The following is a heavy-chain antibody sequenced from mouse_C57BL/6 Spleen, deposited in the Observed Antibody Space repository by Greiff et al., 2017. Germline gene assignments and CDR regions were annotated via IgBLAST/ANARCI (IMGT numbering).Heavy chain of an antibody. V-gene: IGHV5-17*01. CDR3: ARDYYGSSFAY. J-gene: IGHJ3*01. D-gene: IGHD1-1*01. CDR2: ISSGSSTI. CDR1: GFTFSDYG. Sequence: EVMLVESGGGLVKPGGSLKLSCAASGFTFSDYGMHWVRQAPEKGLEWVAYISSGSSTIDYADTVKGRFTISRDNAKNTLFLQMTSLRSEDTAMYYCARDYYGSSFAYWGQGTLVTVSA.